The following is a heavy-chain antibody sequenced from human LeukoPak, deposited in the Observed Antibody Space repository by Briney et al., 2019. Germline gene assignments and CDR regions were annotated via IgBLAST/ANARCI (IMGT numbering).Heavy chain of an antibody. V-gene: IGHV4-59*01. CDR3: ARVSGWGSSSWPHYFDY. J-gene: IGHJ4*02. Sequence: PSETLSLTCPGSGGSISSYYWSWIRQPPGKGLEWIGYIYYSGSTNYNPSLKSRVTISVDTSKNQFSLKLSSVTAADTAVYYCARVSGWGSSSWPHYFDYWGQGTLVTVSS. CDR2: IYYSGST. D-gene: IGHD6-13*01. CDR1: GGSISSYY.